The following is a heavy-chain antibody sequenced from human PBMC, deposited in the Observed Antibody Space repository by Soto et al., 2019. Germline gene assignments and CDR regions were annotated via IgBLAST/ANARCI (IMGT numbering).Heavy chain of an antibody. CDR2: IIPIFGTA. Sequence: SVKVSGKASGGTFSSCAISWVRQAPGQGLEWMGGIIPIFGTANYAQKFQGRVTITADESTSTAYMELSSLRSEDTAVYYCARDPLARPPQTGYYYGMDVWGQGTTVTVSS. CDR3: ARDPLARPPQTGYYYGMDV. J-gene: IGHJ6*02. D-gene: IGHD6-6*01. CDR1: GGTFSSCA. V-gene: IGHV1-69*13.